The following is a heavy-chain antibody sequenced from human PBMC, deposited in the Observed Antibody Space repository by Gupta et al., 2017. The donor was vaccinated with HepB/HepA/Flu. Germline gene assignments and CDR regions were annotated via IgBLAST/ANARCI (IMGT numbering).Heavy chain of an antibody. CDR1: GFSLRNTRMG. J-gene: IGHJ6*03. Sequence: QVTLKESGPVLVKPTETLTLTCTVSGFSLRNTRMGVSWIRQPPGEALEWLALIFSNDEKSYSTSLKSRLTISKDTSKSQVVLTMTNCDPVDTATYYCARIVAEDGTVVPAAMKDYFYMDVGGKGTTVTVSS. D-gene: IGHD2-2*01. V-gene: IGHV2-26*01. CDR3: ARIVAEDGTVVPAAMKDYFYMDV. CDR2: IFSNDEK.